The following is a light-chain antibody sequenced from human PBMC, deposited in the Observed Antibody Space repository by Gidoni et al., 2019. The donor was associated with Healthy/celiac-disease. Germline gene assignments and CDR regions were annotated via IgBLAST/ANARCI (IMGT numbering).Light chain of an antibody. J-gene: IGKJ2*01. Sequence: DILLTQHPSYLSASVGDRVAITCRPSQGISSYLAWYQQKPWKAPKLLIYAASTVHSGVPSRFGDSGSRTEFTLSISGLQPEDFATYSGQQLNSYPPYTFGQGTKLEIK. CDR1: QGISSY. CDR3: QQLNSYPPYT. V-gene: IGKV1-9*01. CDR2: AAS.